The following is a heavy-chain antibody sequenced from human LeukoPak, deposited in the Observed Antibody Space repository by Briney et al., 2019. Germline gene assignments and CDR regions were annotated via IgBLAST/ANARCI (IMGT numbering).Heavy chain of an antibody. CDR3: ARPYYDYVWGSYRSNWFDP. CDR1: GGSFSGYY. Sequence: PSETLSLTCAVYGGSFSGYYWSWIRQPPGKGLEWIGSIYYSGSTYYNPSLKSRVTISVDTSKNQFSLKLSSVTAADTAVYYCARPYYDYVWGSYRSNWFDPWGQGTLVTVSS. CDR2: IYYSGST. D-gene: IGHD3-16*02. V-gene: IGHV4-34*01. J-gene: IGHJ5*02.